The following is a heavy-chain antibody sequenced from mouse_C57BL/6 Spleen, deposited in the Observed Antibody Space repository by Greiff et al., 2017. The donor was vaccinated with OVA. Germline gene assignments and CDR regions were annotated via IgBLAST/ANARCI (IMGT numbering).Heavy chain of an antibody. CDR1: GFSFNTYA. V-gene: IGHV10-1*01. CDR2: IRSKSNNYAT. J-gene: IGHJ3*01. Sequence: EVKVVESGGGLVQPKGSLKLSCAASGFSFNTYAMNWVRQAPGKGLEWVARIRSKSNNYATYYADSVKDRFTISRDDSESMLYLQMNNLKTEDTAMYYCVRPTVSDGYYLAYWGQGTLVTVSA. D-gene: IGHD2-3*01. CDR3: VRPTVSDGYYLAY.